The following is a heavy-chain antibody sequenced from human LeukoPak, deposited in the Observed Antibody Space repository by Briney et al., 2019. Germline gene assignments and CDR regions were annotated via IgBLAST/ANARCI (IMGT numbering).Heavy chain of an antibody. V-gene: IGHV4-4*07. CDR3: ARDGPYYCSTTRCPPGWWYFDL. J-gene: IGHJ2*01. CDR2: IYTTGST. Sequence: PSETLSLTCTVSGGSISSYYWSWIRQPAGRGLEWIGRIYTTGSTNYNPSLKSRVTMSVDTSKNQFSLKLSSVTAADTAVYYCARDGPYYCSTTRCPPGWWYFDLWGRGTLVTVSS. D-gene: IGHD2-2*01. CDR1: GGSISSYY.